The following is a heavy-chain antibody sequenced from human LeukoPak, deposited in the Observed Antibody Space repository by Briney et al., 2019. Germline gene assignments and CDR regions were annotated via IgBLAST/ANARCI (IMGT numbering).Heavy chain of an antibody. CDR3: ARSPVDNWNYGDYFDY. CDR2: IIPIFGTA. J-gene: IGHJ4*02. CDR1: GGTFSSYA. V-gene: IGHV1-69*05. Sequence: ASVKVSCKASGGTFSSYAISWVRQAPGQGLEWMGGIIPIFGTANYAQKFQGRVTITTDESTSTAYMELSSLRSEDTAVYYCARSPVDNWNYGDYFDYWGQGTLVTVSS. D-gene: IGHD1-7*01.